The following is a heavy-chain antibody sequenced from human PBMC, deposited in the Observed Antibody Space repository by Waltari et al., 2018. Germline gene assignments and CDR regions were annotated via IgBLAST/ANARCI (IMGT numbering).Heavy chain of an antibody. J-gene: IGHJ4*02. CDR3: AREVTIFGVTPGIFDY. Sequence: VQLVEPGRGLVKPGGSLRLSCAASGFTFSRYRMTWFPQGPGKGLEWVSSISSSSSYIYYADSVKGRFTISRDNAKNSLYLQMNSLRAEDTAVYYCAREVTIFGVTPGIFDYWGQGTLVTVSS. D-gene: IGHD3-3*01. CDR1: GFTFSRYR. V-gene: IGHV3-21*01. CDR2: ISSSSSYI.